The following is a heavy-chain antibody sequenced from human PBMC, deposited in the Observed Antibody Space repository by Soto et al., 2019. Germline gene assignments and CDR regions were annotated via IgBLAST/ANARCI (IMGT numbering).Heavy chain of an antibody. D-gene: IGHD3-10*01. V-gene: IGHV4-31*03. J-gene: IGHJ6*02. CDR2: IYYSGST. Sequence: LSLTCTVSGGSISSGGYYWSWIRQHPGKGLEWIGYIYYSGSTYYNPSLKSRVTISVDTSKNQFSLKLSSVTAADTAVYYCARDPITMVRGTAGYYGMDVWGQGTTVTVYS. CDR1: GGSISSGGYY. CDR3: ARDPITMVRGTAGYYGMDV.